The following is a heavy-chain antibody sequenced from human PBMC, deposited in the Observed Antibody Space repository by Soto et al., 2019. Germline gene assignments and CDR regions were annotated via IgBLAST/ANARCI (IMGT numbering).Heavy chain of an antibody. CDR3: AKNGGDPYYYYYYMAV. CDR1: GFPFTSYG. Sequence: QVQLVESGGGVVQPGRSLRLSCAVSGFPFTSYGMHWVRQAPGKGLEWVAFIMYDGVKKYYADSVKGRFTISRDNSENTLYLQMNSLKTEYTAVYYCAKNGGDPYYYYYYMAVWGKGTTVTVSS. J-gene: IGHJ6*03. V-gene: IGHV3-30*02. D-gene: IGHD2-21*02. CDR2: IMYDGVKK.